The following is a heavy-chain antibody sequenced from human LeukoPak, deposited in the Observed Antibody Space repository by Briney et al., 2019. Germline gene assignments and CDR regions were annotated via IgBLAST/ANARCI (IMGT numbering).Heavy chain of an antibody. CDR2: ISTSSSYI. J-gene: IGHJ4*02. D-gene: IGHD4-17*01. V-gene: IGHV3-21*01. CDR1: GFTFSSYS. Sequence: GGSLRLSCTASGFTFSSYSMNWVRQAPGKGLEWVSSISTSSSYIYYADSVKGRFTISRDNSKNTLYLQMNSLRAEDTAVYYCATPPHDYGDYYFDYWGQGTLVTVSS. CDR3: ATPPHDYGDYYFDY.